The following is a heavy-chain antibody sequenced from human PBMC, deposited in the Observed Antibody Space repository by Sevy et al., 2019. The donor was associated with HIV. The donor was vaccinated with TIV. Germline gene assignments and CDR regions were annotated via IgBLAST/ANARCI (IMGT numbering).Heavy chain of an antibody. Sequence: GSLRLSRAAPGFLFSTSPMHWVRQAPGKGRECVAILSYDDSDENYADSVKGRFTISRDNSKNTLYLQMNSLRTEDTAVYYCAKDDLGSIDYWGQGTLVTVSS. CDR1: GFLFSTSP. V-gene: IGHV3-30-3*02. CDR3: AKDDLGSIDY. J-gene: IGHJ4*02. CDR2: LSYDDSDE. D-gene: IGHD3-10*01.